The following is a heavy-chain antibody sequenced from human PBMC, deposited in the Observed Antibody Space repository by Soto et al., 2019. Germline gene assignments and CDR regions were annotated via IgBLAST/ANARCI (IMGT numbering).Heavy chain of an antibody. V-gene: IGHV1-69*02. CDR2: IIPILGIA. D-gene: IGHD6-6*01. J-gene: IGHJ4*02. CDR3: ARGIAARFSFFDY. CDR1: GGTFSSYT. Sequence: GASVKVSCKASGGTFSSYTISWVRQAPGQGLEWMGRIIPILGIANYAQKFQGRVTITADKSTSTAYMELSSLRSEDTAVYYCARGIAARFSFFDYWGQGTLVTVSS.